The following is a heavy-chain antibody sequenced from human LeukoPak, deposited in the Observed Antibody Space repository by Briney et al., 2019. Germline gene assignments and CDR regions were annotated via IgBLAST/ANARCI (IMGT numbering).Heavy chain of an antibody. CDR2: ISAYNGNT. CDR1: GYTFTSYG. Sequence: ASVKVSCKASGYTFTSYGISWVRQAPGQGLEWMGWISAYNGNTNYAQKLQGRVTMTTDTSTSTAYMELRSLRSDDTAVYYCARDKDGSGSYPDPSFDYWGQGTLVTVSS. D-gene: IGHD3-10*01. J-gene: IGHJ4*02. CDR3: ARDKDGSGSYPDPSFDY. V-gene: IGHV1-18*01.